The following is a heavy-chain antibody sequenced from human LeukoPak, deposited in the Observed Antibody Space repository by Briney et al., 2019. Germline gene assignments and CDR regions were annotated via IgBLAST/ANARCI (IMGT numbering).Heavy chain of an antibody. Sequence: GGSLRLSCAASGFTFSSNYMSWVRQAPGKGLEWVSVIYSGGSTYYSESVKGRCTISRDNNKKTLYLQMNSLSAEDTAVYYCARRGGYYYYYYMYVWGKGTTVTISS. CDR3: ARRGGYYYYYYMYV. CDR1: GFTFSSNY. CDR2: IYSGGST. D-gene: IGHD4-23*01. V-gene: IGHV3-66*04. J-gene: IGHJ6*03.